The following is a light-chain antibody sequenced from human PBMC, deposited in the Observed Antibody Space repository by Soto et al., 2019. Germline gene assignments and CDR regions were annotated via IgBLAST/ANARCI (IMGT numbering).Light chain of an antibody. CDR2: GNR. J-gene: IGLJ2*01. CDR3: SSYAGSNNHVL. V-gene: IGLV1-40*01. CDR1: TSNLGAGYD. Sequence: QSVLTQPPSVSGAPGQRVTLSCTGNTSNLGAGYDVHWYQQLPGAAPKLVIFGNRNRPSGVPERFSGSKSGTSASLAITGLQAEDEADYYCSSYAGSNNHVLFGGGTKLTVL.